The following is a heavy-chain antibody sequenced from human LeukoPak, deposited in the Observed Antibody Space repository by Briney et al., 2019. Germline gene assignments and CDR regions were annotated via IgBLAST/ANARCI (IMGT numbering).Heavy chain of an antibody. D-gene: IGHD3-10*01. Sequence: ASVKVSCKASGYTFTDYYMHWVRQAPGQGLEWMGWINPNSGGTNYAQKFQGWVTMTRDTSISTAYMELSRLRSDDTAVYYCARDPDYGSGSEFDYWGQGTLVTVSS. CDR1: GYTFTDYY. J-gene: IGHJ4*02. CDR2: INPNSGGT. V-gene: IGHV1-2*04. CDR3: ARDPDYGSGSEFDY.